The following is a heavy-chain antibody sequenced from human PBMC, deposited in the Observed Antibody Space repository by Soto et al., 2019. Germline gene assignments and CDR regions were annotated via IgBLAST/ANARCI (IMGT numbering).Heavy chain of an antibody. V-gene: IGHV1-2*02. J-gene: IGHJ4*02. CDR1: GYTFTGYY. CDR3: ARREQWLENFDY. Sequence: QVQLVQSGAEVKKPGASVKVSCKTSGYTFTGYYKHWIRQAPGQGLEWMGWINPNSGDTNYSQDFQGRVTMTGDTSFTTAYVELTRLRSDDTAVYYCARREQWLENFDYWGQGTLVTVSS. D-gene: IGHD6-19*01. CDR2: INPNSGDT.